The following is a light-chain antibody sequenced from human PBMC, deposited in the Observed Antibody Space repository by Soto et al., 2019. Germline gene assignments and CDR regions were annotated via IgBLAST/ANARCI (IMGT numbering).Light chain of an antibody. CDR1: QTISSN. CDR2: DAS. V-gene: IGKV3-11*01. CDR3: QQRSNWRT. Sequence: EVVLTQSPGTLSVSPGERATLSCRANQTISSNLAWYQQKPGQAPRLLIYDASNRATGIPARFSGSGSGTDFTLTISSLEPEDFAVYYCQQRSNWRTFGQGTKVDIK. J-gene: IGKJ1*01.